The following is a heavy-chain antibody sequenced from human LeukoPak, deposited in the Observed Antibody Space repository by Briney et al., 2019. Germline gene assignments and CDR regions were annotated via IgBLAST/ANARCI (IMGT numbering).Heavy chain of an antibody. CDR1: GGTFSSYA. CDR2: IIPIFGTA. Sequence: ASVTVSCKASGGTFSSYAISWVRQAPGQGLEWMGGIIPIFGTANYAQKFQGRVTITADKSTSTAYMELSSLRSEDTAVYYCAITYYDILTGHYVYDAFDIWGQGTMVTVSS. V-gene: IGHV1-69*06. D-gene: IGHD3-9*01. CDR3: AITYYDILTGHYVYDAFDI. J-gene: IGHJ3*02.